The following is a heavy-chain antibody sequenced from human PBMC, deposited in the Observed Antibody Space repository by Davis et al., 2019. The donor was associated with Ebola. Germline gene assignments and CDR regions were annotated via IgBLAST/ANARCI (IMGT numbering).Heavy chain of an antibody. CDR2: ISGSGGST. D-gene: IGHD1-26*01. J-gene: IGHJ4*02. CDR3: AKGSPGATWEYYFDY. Sequence: GESLKISCAASGFTFSSYSMNWVRQAPGKGLEWVSAISGSGGSTYYADSVKGRLTIPRENSKNTLYLQMNSLRAEDTAVYYCAKGSPGATWEYYFDYWGQGTLVTVSS. V-gene: IGHV3-23*01. CDR1: GFTFSSYS.